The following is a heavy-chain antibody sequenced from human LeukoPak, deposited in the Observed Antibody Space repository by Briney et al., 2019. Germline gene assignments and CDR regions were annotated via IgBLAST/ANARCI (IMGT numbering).Heavy chain of an antibody. Sequence: GGSLRLSCAASGFTFDDYAMHWVRQAPGKGLEWVSGISWNSGSIGYADSVKGRFTISRDNAKNSLYLQMNSLRAEDTAVYYRARGVGQYSSSPFDYWGQGTLVTVSS. CDR1: GFTFDDYA. CDR3: ARGVGQYSSSPFDY. J-gene: IGHJ4*02. V-gene: IGHV3-9*01. D-gene: IGHD6-13*01. CDR2: ISWNSGSI.